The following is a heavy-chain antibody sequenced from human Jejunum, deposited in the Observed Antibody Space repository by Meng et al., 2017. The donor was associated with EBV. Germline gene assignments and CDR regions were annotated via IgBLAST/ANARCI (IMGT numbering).Heavy chain of an antibody. CDR3: AIDSSSYHAYDKVSDH. Sequence: VESRVWMTKSGVLVSVCCNTCGYTVDSYGIRWVWQVPEPVLEWLGWITWYNGNSKYAPRLQGSVTMNTTIYTCPAYMALRSLRYDHTDVYYCAIDSSSYHAYDKVSDHWGQGTLVTVSS. CDR1: GYTVDSYG. D-gene: IGHD3-9*01. V-gene: IGHV1-18*01. CDR2: ITWYNGNS. J-gene: IGHJ4*02.